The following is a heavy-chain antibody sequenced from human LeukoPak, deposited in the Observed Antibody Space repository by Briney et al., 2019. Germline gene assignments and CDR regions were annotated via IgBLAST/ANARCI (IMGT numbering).Heavy chain of an antibody. CDR1: GFTFSAYA. V-gene: IGHV3-23*01. CDR2: ISGSGDST. J-gene: IGHJ6*04. D-gene: IGHD3-10*02. Sequence: QAGGSLRLSCAASGFTFSAYAMSWVRQAPGKGLEWVSAISGSGDSTYYADSVKGRFTISRDNAKNSLYLQMNSLRAEDTAVYYCAELGITMIGGVWGKGTTVTISS. CDR3: AELGITMIGGV.